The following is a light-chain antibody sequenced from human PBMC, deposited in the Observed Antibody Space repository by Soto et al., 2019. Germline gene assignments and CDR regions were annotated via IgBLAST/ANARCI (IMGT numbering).Light chain of an antibody. J-gene: IGLJ3*02. Sequence: QSVLTQPASVSGSPGQSITISCTGTSSDVGGYNYVSWYQQHPGKAPKLMIYEVSNRPSGVSNRFSGSKSGNTASLTISGLQAEDDDDYYCNSYTSSSTWVFGGGTKVTVL. CDR2: EVS. CDR3: NSYTSSSTWV. CDR1: SSDVGGYNY. V-gene: IGLV2-14*01.